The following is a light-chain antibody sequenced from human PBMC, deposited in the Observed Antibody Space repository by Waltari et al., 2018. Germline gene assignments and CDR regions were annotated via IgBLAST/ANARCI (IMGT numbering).Light chain of an antibody. CDR1: SSNIGSNT. CDR2: RNK. CDR3: AAWDDSLNGRV. J-gene: IGLJ3*02. Sequence: QSVLTQPPSASGTPGQRVTISCSGSSSNIGSNTVNWYQQFPGTAPKHLIDRNKLRPSGAPYRVSGSKAGTSASLAISVLQSEDEADEYCAAWDDSLNGRVVGGGTKLTVL. V-gene: IGLV1-44*01.